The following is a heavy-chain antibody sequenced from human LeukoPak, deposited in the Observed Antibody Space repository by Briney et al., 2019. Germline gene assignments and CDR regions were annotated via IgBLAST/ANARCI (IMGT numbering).Heavy chain of an antibody. J-gene: IGHJ4*02. Sequence: PGGPLRLSCAASGCTFSRLWISWVRQAPGKGLEWVANIKQDGSEKYYVDSVKGRFTISRDNAKNSLYLQMNSLRGEDTAVFYCARVSCTNGVCYGFDYWGQGTLVTVSS. D-gene: IGHD2-8*01. CDR2: IKQDGSEK. CDR1: GCTFSRLW. CDR3: ARVSCTNGVCYGFDY. V-gene: IGHV3-7*01.